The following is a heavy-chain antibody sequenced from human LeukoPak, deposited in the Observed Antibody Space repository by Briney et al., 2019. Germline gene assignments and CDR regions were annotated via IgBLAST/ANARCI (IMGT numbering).Heavy chain of an antibody. D-gene: IGHD5-18*01. Sequence: GGSLRLSCAASGYTFSSYAMSWVRQAPGKGLEWVSAISGSGGSTYYADSVKSRFTISRDNSKNTLYLQMNSLRAEDTAVYYCARISYGYYLDYWGQGTLITVSS. CDR1: GYTFSSYA. J-gene: IGHJ4*02. CDR3: ARISYGYYLDY. CDR2: ISGSGGST. V-gene: IGHV3-23*01.